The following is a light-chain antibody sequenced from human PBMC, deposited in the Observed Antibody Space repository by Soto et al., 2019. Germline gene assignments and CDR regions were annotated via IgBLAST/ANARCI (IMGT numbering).Light chain of an antibody. CDR2: GAS. J-gene: IGKJ1*01. V-gene: IGKV3-15*01. Sequence: EIVMTQSPSTLSVSPGERATLSCSASQSVSSDLARYHQKPFQAPSLLIYGASTSATGIQARSSGSGSGTEFPLTINRLKSEDFAVYYCQQYNTWPRTFGKGTKV. CDR3: QQYNTWPRT. CDR1: QSVSSD.